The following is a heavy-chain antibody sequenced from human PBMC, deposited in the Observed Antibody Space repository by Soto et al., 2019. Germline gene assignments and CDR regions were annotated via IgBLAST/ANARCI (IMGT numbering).Heavy chain of an antibody. D-gene: IGHD4-17*01. Sequence: QVQLQQWGAGLLKPSETLSLTCAVYGGSFSGYFWSLIRQPPGKGLEWIGEINDSGSTNYNPSLKGRVTISVDTSKNQFSLKVSSVTAADTAVYYCARGLGSYTDYAIGDWGQGTLVTVSS. CDR3: ARGLGSYTDYAIGD. CDR2: INDSGST. V-gene: IGHV4-34*01. J-gene: IGHJ4*02. CDR1: GGSFSGYF.